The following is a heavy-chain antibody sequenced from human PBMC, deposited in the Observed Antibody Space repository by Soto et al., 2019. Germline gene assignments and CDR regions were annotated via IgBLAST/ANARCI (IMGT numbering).Heavy chain of an antibody. J-gene: IGHJ4*02. V-gene: IGHV3-21*01. CDR2: ISSSSSYI. CDR1: GFTFSSYS. D-gene: IGHD5-12*01. CDR3: ARDSRLDHGGFEY. Sequence: PGWSLRLSCAASGFTFSSYSMNLVRQAPGKGLEWVSSISSSSSYIYYADSVKGRFTISRDNAKNSLYLQMNSLRAEDTAVYYCARDSRLDHGGFEYWGEGTLVTVSS.